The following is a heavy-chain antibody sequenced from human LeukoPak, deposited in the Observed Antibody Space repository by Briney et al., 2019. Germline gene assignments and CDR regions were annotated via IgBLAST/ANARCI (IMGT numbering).Heavy chain of an antibody. V-gene: IGHV3-21*01. CDR1: GFTFSSYS. Sequence: GGSLRLSCAASGFTFSSYSMNWVRQAPGKGLEWVSSISSSSSYIYYADSVKGRFTISRDNAKNSLYLQMNSLRAEDTAVYYCAKDQAAAGTDASMDVWGRGTTVIVSS. D-gene: IGHD6-13*01. J-gene: IGHJ6*02. CDR3: AKDQAAAGTDASMDV. CDR2: ISSSSSYI.